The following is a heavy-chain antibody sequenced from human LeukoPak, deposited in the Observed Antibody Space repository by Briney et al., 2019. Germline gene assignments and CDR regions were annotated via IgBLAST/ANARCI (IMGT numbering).Heavy chain of an antibody. J-gene: IGHJ5*02. CDR2: INPNSGGT. V-gene: IGHV1-2*02. Sequence: GASVKVSCKASGYTFTSYGISWVRQAPGQGLEWTGWINPNSGGTNYAQKFQGRVTMTRDTSISTAYMELSRLRSDDTAVYYCARGITIFGVVIIGWFDPWGQGTLVTVSS. D-gene: IGHD3-3*01. CDR1: GYTFTSYG. CDR3: ARGITIFGVVIIGWFDP.